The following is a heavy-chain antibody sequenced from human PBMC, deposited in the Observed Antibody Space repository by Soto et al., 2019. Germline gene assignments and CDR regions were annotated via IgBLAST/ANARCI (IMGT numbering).Heavy chain of an antibody. V-gene: IGHV1-2*04. CDR3: ARGGVAAPQFIHWFEL. CDR1: GYTFTGYY. CDR2: INPNSGGT. D-gene: IGHD3-16*01. Sequence: ASVKVSCKASGYTFTGYYMHWVRQAPGQGLEWMGWINPNSGGTNYAQKFQGWVTMTRDTSISTAYMELSRLRSDDTAVYYCARGGVAAPQFIHWFELWGQGTLVTVSS. J-gene: IGHJ5*02.